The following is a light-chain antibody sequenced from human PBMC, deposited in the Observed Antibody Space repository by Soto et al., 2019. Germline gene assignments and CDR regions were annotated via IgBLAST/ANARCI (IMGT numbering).Light chain of an antibody. CDR3: QEYNSYSPYT. CDR2: QAS. V-gene: IGKV1-5*03. CDR1: QSISSW. J-gene: IGKJ2*01. Sequence: DIQMTQSPSTLSASVGDRVTITCRASQSISSWLAWYQQKPGKAPKLLIYQASSLESGVPPRFSGSGSGTEFTLTISSLQPEDFGTYYCQEYNSYSPYTFGQGTKLEIK.